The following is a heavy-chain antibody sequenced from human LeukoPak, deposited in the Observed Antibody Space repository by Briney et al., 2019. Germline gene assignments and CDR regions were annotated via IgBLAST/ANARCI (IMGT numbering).Heavy chain of an antibody. CDR3: ARLPYCGGDCYSPHFDY. CDR1: GGSFSGYY. J-gene: IGHJ4*02. D-gene: IGHD2-21*02. V-gene: IGHV4-34*01. Sequence: PSETLSLTCAVYGGSFSGYYWSWIRQPPGKGLEWIGEINHSGSTNYNPSLKSRVTISVDTSKNQFSLKLSSVTAADTAVYYCARLPYCGGDCYSPHFDYWGQGTLVTVSS. CDR2: INHSGST.